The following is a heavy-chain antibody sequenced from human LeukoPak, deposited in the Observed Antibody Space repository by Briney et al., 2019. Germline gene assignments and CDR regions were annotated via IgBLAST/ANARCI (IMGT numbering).Heavy chain of an antibody. CDR2: FDPDDGET. D-gene: IGHD3-10*01. J-gene: IGHJ4*02. Sequence: ASVKVTCKVSGYTLTELSMHWVRQAPGKGLEWLGGFDPDDGETIYAQTFQGRVAVTEDTSTATAYMELSSLGSEDTAVYFCATGSGPGSLGLCLSFRRRERVYYFDYWGQGTLVTVSS. V-gene: IGHV1-24*01. CDR3: ATGSGPGSLGLCLSFRRRERVYYFDY. CDR1: GYTLTELS.